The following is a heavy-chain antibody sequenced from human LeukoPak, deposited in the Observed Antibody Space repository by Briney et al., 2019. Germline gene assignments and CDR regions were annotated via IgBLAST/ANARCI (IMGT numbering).Heavy chain of an antibody. Sequence: SETLSLTCAVYGGSFSGYYWSWIRQPPGKGLEWIGEINHSGSTNYNPSLKSRVTISVDTSKNQFSLKLSSVTAADTAVYYCARVGGRVYYYYYMDVWGKGTTVTVSS. V-gene: IGHV4-34*01. CDR3: ARVGGRVYYYYYMDV. CDR2: INHSGST. D-gene: IGHD3-10*01. CDR1: GGSFSGYY. J-gene: IGHJ6*03.